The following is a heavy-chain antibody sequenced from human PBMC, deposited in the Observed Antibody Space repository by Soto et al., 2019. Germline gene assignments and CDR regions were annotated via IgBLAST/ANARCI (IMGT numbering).Heavy chain of an antibody. V-gene: IGHV3-74*03. CDR1: GFTFSRYW. D-gene: IGHD2-21*01. CDR2: ISSDGSNT. CDR3: AREDSFDPFHH. Sequence: LRLSCVASGFTFSRYWMNWVRQAPGKGLVWVSRISSDGSNTTYADSVKGRFTISRDHAKNTLWLQMNSLRVEDTAAYHCAREDSFDPFHHWGQGTLVTVSS. J-gene: IGHJ1*01.